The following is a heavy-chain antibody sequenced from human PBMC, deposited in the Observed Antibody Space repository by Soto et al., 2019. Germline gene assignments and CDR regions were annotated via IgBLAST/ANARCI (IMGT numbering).Heavy chain of an antibody. V-gene: IGHV4-30-4*01. Sequence: QVQLQESGPGLVKPSQTLSLTCTVSGGSISSGDYYWSWIRQPPGKGLEWIGYIYYSGSTYYNPSLKSRVTISVYTSKNQCSLKLSSVTAADTAVYYCARVRASAYRYFDLWGRGTLVNVSS. CDR3: ARVRASAYRYFDL. J-gene: IGHJ2*01. CDR1: GGSISSGDYY. CDR2: IYYSGST.